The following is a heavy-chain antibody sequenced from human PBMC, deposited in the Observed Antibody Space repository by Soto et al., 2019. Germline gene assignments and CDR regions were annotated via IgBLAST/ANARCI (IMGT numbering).Heavy chain of an antibody. J-gene: IGHJ4*02. CDR2: IYHSGST. CDR1: GGSISSGGYS. V-gene: IGHV4-30-2*01. CDR3: ARGDPTAGYFDY. Sequence: SETLSLTCAVSGGSISSGGYSWSWIRHPPGKGLEWLGYIYHSGSTYYNPSLKSRVTISVDRSKNQFSLKLSSVTAADTAVYYCARGDPTAGYFDYWGQGTLVTVSS.